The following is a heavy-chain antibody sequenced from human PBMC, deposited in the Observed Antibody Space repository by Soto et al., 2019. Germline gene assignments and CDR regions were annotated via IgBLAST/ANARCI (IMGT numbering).Heavy chain of an antibody. CDR3: ARGVVAKNSDILTGYAEYYFDY. D-gene: IGHD3-9*01. CDR2: TYYRSKWYN. J-gene: IGHJ4*02. V-gene: IGHV6-1*01. CDR1: GDSVSSNSAA. Sequence: SQTLSLPCAISGDSVSSNSAAWNWIRQSPSRGLEWLGRTYYRSKWYNDYAVSVKSRITINPDTSKNQFSLQLNSVTPEDTAVYYCARGVVAKNSDILTGYAEYYFDYWGQGTLVTVSS.